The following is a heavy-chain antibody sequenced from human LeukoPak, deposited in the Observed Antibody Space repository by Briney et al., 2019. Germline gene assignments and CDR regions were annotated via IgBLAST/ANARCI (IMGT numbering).Heavy chain of an antibody. D-gene: IGHD6-13*01. J-gene: IGHJ4*02. CDR1: GFTFSDYY. CDR2: ISSSSSYT. V-gene: IGHV3-11*05. Sequence: GGSLRLSCAASGFTFSDYYMSWIRQAPGKGLEWVSYISSSSSYTNYADSVKGRFTISRDNAKNSLYLQMNSLRAEDTAVYYCARVPRAIAAAGTDYFDYWGQGTLVTVSS. CDR3: ARVPRAIAAAGTDYFDY.